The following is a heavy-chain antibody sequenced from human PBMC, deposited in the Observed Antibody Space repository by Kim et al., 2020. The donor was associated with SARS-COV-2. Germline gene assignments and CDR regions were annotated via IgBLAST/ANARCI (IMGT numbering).Heavy chain of an antibody. CDR1: GFTFSNFG. D-gene: IGHD3-9*01. CDR2: LSGSGGST. J-gene: IGHJ4*02. CDR3: AKSDLRDNRPYYFDF. Sequence: GGSLRLSCAASGFTFSNFGMSWVRRAPGKGLEWVSGLSGSGGSTYYADSVKGRFTISRDNPKNTLYLQMNSLRAEDTAVYYCAKSDLRDNRPYYFDFWGQGTLVTVSS. V-gene: IGHV3-23*01.